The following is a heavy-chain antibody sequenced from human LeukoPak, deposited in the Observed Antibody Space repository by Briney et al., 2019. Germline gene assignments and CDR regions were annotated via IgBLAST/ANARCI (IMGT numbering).Heavy chain of an antibody. CDR1: GGSISSSTHY. CDR3: ARDAYSGYDYFRRGSYYFDY. V-gene: IGHV4-39*07. J-gene: IGHJ4*02. D-gene: IGHD5-12*01. CDR2: IYYSGST. Sequence: SETLSLTCTVSGGSISSSTHYWGWIRQPPGKGLEWIGSIYYSGSTYYNPSLKSRVTISVDTSKNQFSLKLSSVTAADTAVYYCARDAYSGYDYFRRGSYYFDYWGQGTLVTVSS.